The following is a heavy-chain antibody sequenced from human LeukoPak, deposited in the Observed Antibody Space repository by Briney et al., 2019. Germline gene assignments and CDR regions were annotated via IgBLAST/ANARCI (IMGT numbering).Heavy chain of an antibody. CDR2: IIPILGIA. D-gene: IGHD3-22*01. Sequence: SVKVSCKASGGTFSSYAISWVRQAPGQGLEWMGRIIPILGIANYAQKFQGRVTITADKSTSTAYMELSSLRSEDTAVYYCARAHYDSSGKSAFDIWGQGTMVTVSS. CDR1: GGTFSSYA. V-gene: IGHV1-69*04. J-gene: IGHJ3*02. CDR3: ARAHYDSSGKSAFDI.